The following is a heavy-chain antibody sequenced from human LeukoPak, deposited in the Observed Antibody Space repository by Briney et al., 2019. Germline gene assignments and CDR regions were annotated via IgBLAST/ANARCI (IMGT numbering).Heavy chain of an antibody. Sequence: ASVKVSCKASGYTFTGYYMRWVRQAPGQGLEWMGWINPIRGVTNYAQKFQGRVTMTTDTSTSTAYMELSRLRSDDTAVYYRAGEGLPTVEFARRNNWFDRWGQGTLVTVSS. D-gene: IGHD4-17*01. V-gene: IGHV1-2*02. CDR1: GYTFTGYY. CDR2: INPIRGVT. CDR3: AGEGLPTVEFARRNNWFDR. J-gene: IGHJ5*02.